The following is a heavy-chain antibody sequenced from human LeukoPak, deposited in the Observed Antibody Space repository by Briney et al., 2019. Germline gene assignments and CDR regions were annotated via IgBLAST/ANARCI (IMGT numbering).Heavy chain of an antibody. V-gene: IGHV3-23*01. J-gene: IGHJ4*02. CDR2: ISGSGGST. D-gene: IGHD3-22*01. CDR1: GFTFNSYS. Sequence: GGSLRLSCAASGFTFNSYSLNWVRQAPGKGLEWVSAISGSGGSTYYADSVKGRFTISRDNSKNTLYLQMNSLRAEDTAVYYCAKGGYYDNPGDYWGQGTLVTVSS. CDR3: AKGGYYDNPGDY.